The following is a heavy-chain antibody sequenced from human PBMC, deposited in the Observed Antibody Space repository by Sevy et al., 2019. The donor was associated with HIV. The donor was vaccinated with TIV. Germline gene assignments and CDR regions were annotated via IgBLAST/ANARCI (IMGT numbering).Heavy chain of an antibody. V-gene: IGHV3-7*01. Sequence: GGSLRLSCAASGLTFSSYWMTWVRQAPGKGLEWVANINQGGSQEYYVDSVKGRFTISRDNAKNSLYLQINSLRAEDTAVYYCATILPAGVPAEYFQHWVQGTLVTVSS. CDR3: ATILPAGVPAEYFQH. CDR1: GLTFSSYW. D-gene: IGHD2-2*01. J-gene: IGHJ1*01. CDR2: INQGGSQE.